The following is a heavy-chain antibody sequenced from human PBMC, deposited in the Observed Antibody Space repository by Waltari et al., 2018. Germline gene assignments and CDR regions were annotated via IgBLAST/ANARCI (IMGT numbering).Heavy chain of an antibody. J-gene: IGHJ3*02. D-gene: IGHD1-1*01. Sequence: QVQLQESGPGVVKSSHTLSLTCTVSGGSISSGGYFCRWIRQSPGRGPEWIGVIYDSANTNYNPSLKSRVILTIDISKNQFSLKMRSVTAADTAVYYCARQGLNWNAQRGSQSAFDIWGQGAMVTVSA. V-gene: IGHV4-30-4*01. CDR2: IYDSANT. CDR1: GGSISSGGYF. CDR3: ARQGLNWNAQRGSQSAFDI.